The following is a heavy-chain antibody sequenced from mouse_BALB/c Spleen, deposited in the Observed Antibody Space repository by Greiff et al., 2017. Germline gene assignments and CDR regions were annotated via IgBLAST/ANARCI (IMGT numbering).Heavy chain of an antibody. V-gene: IGHV14-4*02. CDR3: NRYDEGNYAMDY. CDR1: GFNIKDYY. CDR2: IDPENGDT. J-gene: IGHJ4*01. D-gene: IGHD2-14*01. Sequence: VQLKESGAELVRSGASVKLSCTASGFNIKDYYMHWVKQRPEQGLEWIGWIDPENGDTEYAPKFQGKATMTADTSSNTAYLQLSSLTSEDTAVYYCNRYDEGNYAMDYWGQGTSVTVSS.